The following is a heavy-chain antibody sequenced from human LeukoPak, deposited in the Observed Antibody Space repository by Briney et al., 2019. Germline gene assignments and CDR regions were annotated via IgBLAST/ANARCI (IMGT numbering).Heavy chain of an antibody. J-gene: IGHJ4*02. Sequence: SETLSLTCTVSGGSISSYYWSWIRQPPGKGLEWIDYIYYSGGTNYNPSLKSRLTISVDASKNQFSLKLSSVTATDTAVYYCASLTTVTQGYFDSWGQGTLVTVSS. V-gene: IGHV4-59*08. D-gene: IGHD4-17*01. CDR3: ASLTTVTQGYFDS. CDR1: GGSISSYY. CDR2: IYYSGGT.